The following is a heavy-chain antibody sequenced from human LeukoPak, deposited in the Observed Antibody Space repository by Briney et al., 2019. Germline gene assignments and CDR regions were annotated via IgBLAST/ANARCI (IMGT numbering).Heavy chain of an antibody. V-gene: IGHV3-11*01. Sequence: PGGSLRLSCAASGFTLSDYYMSWIRQAPGKGLEWVSYSSSSGRTMYYADSVKGRFAISRDNAKNSLYLQMNSLRAEDTAVYYCARRRDFIDYWGQGTLATVSS. J-gene: IGHJ4*02. CDR3: ARRRDFIDY. D-gene: IGHD3/OR15-3a*01. CDR2: SSSSGRTM. CDR1: GFTLSDYY.